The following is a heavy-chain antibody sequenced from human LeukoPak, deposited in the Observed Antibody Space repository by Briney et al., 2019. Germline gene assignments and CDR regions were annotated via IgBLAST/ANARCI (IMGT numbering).Heavy chain of an antibody. J-gene: IGHJ5*02. CDR3: VRDIVATGAGSWFDP. CDR2: IFYSGST. Sequence: SETLSLTCTVSGAFISNYYWSWIRQSPGKALEWIGYIFYSGSTKYNPSLKSRVTISIDTSKDQFSLKLTSVTAADTAVYYCVRDIVATGAGSWFDPWGQGTMVTVSS. CDR1: GAFISNYY. V-gene: IGHV4-59*01. D-gene: IGHD7-27*01.